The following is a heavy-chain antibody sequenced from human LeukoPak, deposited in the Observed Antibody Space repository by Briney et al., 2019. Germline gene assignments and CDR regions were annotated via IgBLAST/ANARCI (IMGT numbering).Heavy chain of an antibody. V-gene: IGHV4-59*01. Sequence: SETLSLTCTVSGGSISSDYWSWIRQPPGKGLEWIGFIYFRGSTNYNPSLKSRVTISVDTSKNQISLKLSSVTAADTAVYYCARAPGGVVREVLGFYYGMDVWGQGTTVTVSS. D-gene: IGHD3-10*01. J-gene: IGHJ6*02. CDR2: IYFRGST. CDR1: GGSISSDY. CDR3: ARAPGGVVREVLGFYYGMDV.